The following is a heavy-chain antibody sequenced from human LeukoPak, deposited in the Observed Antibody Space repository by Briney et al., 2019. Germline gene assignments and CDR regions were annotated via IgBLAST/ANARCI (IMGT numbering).Heavy chain of an antibody. CDR2: ISSSGSTI. V-gene: IGHV3-11*04. Sequence: PGGSLRLSCAASGFTFSDYYMSWIRQAPGKGLEWVSYISSSGSTIYYADSVKGRFTISRDNAKNSLYLQMNSLRAEDTAVYYCARDFYDSSGYYETYYYYMDVWGKGTTVTVSS. CDR3: ARDFYDSSGYYETYYYYMDV. D-gene: IGHD3-22*01. CDR1: GFTFSDYY. J-gene: IGHJ6*03.